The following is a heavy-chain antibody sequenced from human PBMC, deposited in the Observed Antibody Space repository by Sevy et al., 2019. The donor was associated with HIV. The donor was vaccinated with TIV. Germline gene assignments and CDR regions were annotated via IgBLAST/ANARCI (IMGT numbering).Heavy chain of an antibody. CDR2: ISGYNGNT. CDR3: ARESGAVGATGYGFDI. J-gene: IGHJ3*02. V-gene: IGHV1-18*01. CDR1: GYTFTIYG. D-gene: IGHD1-26*01. Sequence: ASVKVSCKASGYTFTIYGISWVRQAPGQGLEWMGWISGYNGNTNYAQKFQERVTMTTDTSTSTAYMELRSLRSDDTAVYYCARESGAVGATGYGFDIWGQGTMVTVSS.